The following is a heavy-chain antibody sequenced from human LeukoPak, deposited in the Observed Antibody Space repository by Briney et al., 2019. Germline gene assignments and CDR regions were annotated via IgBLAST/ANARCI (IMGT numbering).Heavy chain of an antibody. J-gene: IGHJ5*02. Sequence: ASVKVSCKASGYTFTSNHIHCVRQAPGQGLEWMGIINPSGGSTSYAQKFQGRVTMTRDTSTSTVYMELSSLRSEDTAVYYCASHMTTVTHGPFDPWGQGTLVAVSS. CDR1: GYTFTSNH. D-gene: IGHD4-17*01. CDR2: INPSGGST. CDR3: ASHMTTVTHGPFDP. V-gene: IGHV1-46*01.